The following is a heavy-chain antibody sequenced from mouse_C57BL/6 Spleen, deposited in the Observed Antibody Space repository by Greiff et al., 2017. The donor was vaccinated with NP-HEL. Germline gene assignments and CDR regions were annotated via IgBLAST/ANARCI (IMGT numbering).Heavy chain of an antibody. CDR1: GYTFTSYW. CDR2: IYPGSGST. V-gene: IGHV1-55*01. D-gene: IGHD2-1*01. CDR3: ARSSYGNYEFAY. J-gene: IGHJ3*01. Sequence: QVQLKQPGAELVKPGASVKMSCKASGYTFTSYWITWVKQRPGQGLEWIGDIYPGSGSTNYNEKFKSKATLTVDTSSSTAYMQLSSLTSEDSAVYYCARSSYGNYEFAYWGQGTLVTVSA.